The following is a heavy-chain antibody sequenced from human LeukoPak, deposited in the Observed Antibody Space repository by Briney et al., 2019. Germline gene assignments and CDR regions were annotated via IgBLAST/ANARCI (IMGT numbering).Heavy chain of an antibody. V-gene: IGHV3-74*01. CDR1: GFSFSGHW. CDR2: ISPTGSTT. Sequence: RAGGSLRLSCTASGFSFSGHWMHWARQLPGKGLVWVSRISPTGSTTSYADSVKGRFTVSRDNAKNTLYPQVNNLRAEDTAVYYCARGPNSNWSGLDFWGQGTLLTVSS. CDR3: ARGPNSNWSGLDF. J-gene: IGHJ4*02. D-gene: IGHD6-6*01.